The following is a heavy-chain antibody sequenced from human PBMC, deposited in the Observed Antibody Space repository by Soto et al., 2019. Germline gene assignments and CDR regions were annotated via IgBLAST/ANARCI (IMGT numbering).Heavy chain of an antibody. J-gene: IGHJ5*02. CDR1: GYTFTSYA. V-gene: IGHV1-3*01. Sequence: GASVKVSCKASGYTFTSYAMHWVRQAPGQRLEWMGWINAGNGNTKYSQKFQGRVTITRDTSASTAYMELSSLRSEDTAVYYCAIDRINMVRGVINWFAPWGQGTLVTVSS. D-gene: IGHD3-10*01. CDR2: INAGNGNT. CDR3: AIDRINMVRGVINWFAP.